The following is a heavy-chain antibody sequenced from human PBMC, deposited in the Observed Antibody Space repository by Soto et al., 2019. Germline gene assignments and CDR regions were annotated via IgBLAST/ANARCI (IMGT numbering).Heavy chain of an antibody. D-gene: IGHD6-19*01. CDR3: ARESNSGWYIED. J-gene: IGHJ4*02. Sequence: PGGSLRLSCAAAGFTFSAYSMNWVRQAPGKGLEWVSYISGSSRTIYYADSVKGRFTISRDKAKNSLYLQMNSLRSEDTAVYYCARESNSGWYIEDWGLGTLVTAPQ. CDR1: GFTFSAYS. CDR2: ISGSSRTI. V-gene: IGHV3-48*01.